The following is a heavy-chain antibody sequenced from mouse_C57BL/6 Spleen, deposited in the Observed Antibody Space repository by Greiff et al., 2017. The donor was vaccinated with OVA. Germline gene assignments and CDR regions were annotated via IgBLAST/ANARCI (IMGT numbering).Heavy chain of an antibody. J-gene: IGHJ2*01. Sequence: QVQLQQPGAELVRPGTSVKLSCKASGYTFTSYWMHWVNQRPGQGLEWIGVIDPSDSYTNYNQKFKGKATLTVATSSSTADMQLSSLTSEDSAVNYCAGAYYSNDVGGFDYWGQGTTLTVSS. D-gene: IGHD2-5*01. CDR1: GYTFTSYW. CDR2: IDPSDSYT. CDR3: AGAYYSNDVGGFDY. V-gene: IGHV1-59*01.